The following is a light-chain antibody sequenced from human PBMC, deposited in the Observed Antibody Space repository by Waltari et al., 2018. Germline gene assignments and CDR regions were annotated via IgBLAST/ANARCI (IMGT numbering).Light chain of an antibody. V-gene: IGLV2-14*01. Sequence: QSALTQPASVSGSPGQSITISCTRTSSAIGAYHFVSWYQNHPGKAPKVMIYDFNNRPAGVSSRFSCSKSGNTTSLTISGLQAEDEADYYCSSYTTGSTRYVFGSGTKVTVL. CDR3: SSYTTGSTRYV. CDR1: SSAIGAYHF. CDR2: DFN. J-gene: IGLJ1*01.